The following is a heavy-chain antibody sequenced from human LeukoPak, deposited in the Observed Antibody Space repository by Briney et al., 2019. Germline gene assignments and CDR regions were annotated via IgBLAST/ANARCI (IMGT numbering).Heavy chain of an antibody. CDR3: ARHAAGIAARPFDN. J-gene: IGHJ4*02. Sequence: SETLSLTCTVSGGSISTYYWSWIRRPPGKGLKWIAYIHASGPTNYNPSLKSQITISVDTSKNQFSLKLSSVTAADMAVYYCARHAAGIAARPFDNWGQGTLVIVSS. V-gene: IGHV4-4*09. CDR1: GGSISTYY. D-gene: IGHD6-6*01. CDR2: IHASGPT.